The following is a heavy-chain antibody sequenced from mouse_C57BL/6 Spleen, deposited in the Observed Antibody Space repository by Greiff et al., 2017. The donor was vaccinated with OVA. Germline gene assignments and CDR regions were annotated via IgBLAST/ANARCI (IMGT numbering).Heavy chain of an antibody. CDR1: GYAFSSSW. CDR2: IYPGDGDT. V-gene: IGHV1-82*01. CDR3: ATLYLYAMDY. Sequence: VQLQQSGPELVKPGASVKISCKASGYAFSSSWMNWVKPRPGKGLEWIGRIYPGDGDTNYNGKFKGKATLTADKSSSTAYMQLSSLTSEDSAVYFCATLYLYAMDYWGQGTSVTVSS. J-gene: IGHJ4*01. D-gene: IGHD5-5*01.